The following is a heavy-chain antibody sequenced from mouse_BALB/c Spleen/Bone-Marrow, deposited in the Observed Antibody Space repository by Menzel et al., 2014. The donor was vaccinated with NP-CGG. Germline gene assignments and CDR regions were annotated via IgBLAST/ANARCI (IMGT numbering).Heavy chain of an antibody. V-gene: IGHV1-7*01. D-gene: IGHD2-4*01. CDR1: GYTFTSYW. J-gene: IGHJ3*01. CDR2: INPSTGYT. Sequence: VKLQESGAELAKPGASVKMSCKASGYTFTSYWMHWVRQRPGQGLEWIGYINPSTGYTEYNQRFKDKATLAAVKSSTTAYMQLSSLTSEDFAVYYCARDDYDAFAYWGQGTLVTVSA. CDR3: ARDDYDAFAY.